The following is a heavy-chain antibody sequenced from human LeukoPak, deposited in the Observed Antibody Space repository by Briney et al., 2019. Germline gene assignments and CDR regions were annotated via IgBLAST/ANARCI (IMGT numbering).Heavy chain of an antibody. J-gene: IGHJ6*02. D-gene: IGHD2-21*02. CDR1: GYTFTSYD. V-gene: IGHV1-8*01. CDR3: ASFSYCGGDCSPFYYYYGMDV. CDR2: MNPNSGNT. Sequence: VASVTVSCKASGYTFTSYDINWVRQATGQGLEWMGWMNPNSGNTGYAQKFQGRVTMTRNTSISTAYMELSSLRSEDTAVYYCASFSYCGGDCSPFYYYYGMDVWGQGTTVTVSS.